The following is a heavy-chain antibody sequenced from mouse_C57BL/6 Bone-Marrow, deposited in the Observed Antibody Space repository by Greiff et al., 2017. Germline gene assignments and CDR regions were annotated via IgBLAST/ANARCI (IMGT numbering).Heavy chain of an antibody. J-gene: IGHJ4*01. CDR2: INPNYGTT. V-gene: IGHV1-39*01. Sequence: EVHLVESGPELVKPGASVKLSCKASGYSFTDYNMNWVKQSNGKSLEWIGVINPNYGTTSYNQKFKGKATLTVDQSSSTAYMQLSSLTSEDSAVYYCARSIIITGFRDYWGQGTSATVTS. CDR3: ARSIIITGFRDY. D-gene: IGHD1-1*01. CDR1: GYSFTDYN.